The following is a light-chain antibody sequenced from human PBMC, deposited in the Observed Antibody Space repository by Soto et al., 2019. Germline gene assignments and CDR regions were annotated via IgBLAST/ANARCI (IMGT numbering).Light chain of an antibody. CDR3: QQLGIQSPLT. Sequence: DIQLTQSPSFLSASVGDRVTITCRASQGITNYVAWYQQKPGKAPNVLIYAAATLQSGVPSRFSGSGSGTEFTLTISSLQPEDFATYDWQQLGIQSPLTFGGGTKVEVK. CDR1: QGITNY. V-gene: IGKV1-9*01. CDR2: AAA. J-gene: IGKJ4*01.